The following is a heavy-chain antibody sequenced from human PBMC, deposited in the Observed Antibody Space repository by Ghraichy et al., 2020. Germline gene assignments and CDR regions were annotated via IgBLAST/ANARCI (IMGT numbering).Heavy chain of an antibody. CDR3: ARANFVRTHYSRGRWFDP. Sequence: SETLSLTCTVSGGSISSGSYYWSWIRQPAGKGLEWIGRIYTSGSTNYNPSLKSRVTISVDTSKNQFSLKLSSVTAADTAVYYCARANFVRTHYSRGRWFDPWGQRTLVTVSS. V-gene: IGHV4-61*02. J-gene: IGHJ5*02. CDR2: IYTSGST. CDR1: GGSISSGSYY. D-gene: IGHD6-19*01.